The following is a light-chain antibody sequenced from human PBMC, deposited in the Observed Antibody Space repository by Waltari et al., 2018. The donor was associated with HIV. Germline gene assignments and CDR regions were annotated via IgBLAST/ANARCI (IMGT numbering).Light chain of an antibody. CDR3: MQTIQTYT. CDR2: VGS. J-gene: IGKJ2*01. CDR1: QSLLPSNRYNY. V-gene: IGKV2-28*01. Sequence: EMLLTQSPLSLPVTPGEQASISCRSSQSLLPSNRYNYWDWYRQKPGQSPQLLIDVGSNRAAGVPDRISGSGSGTDSTLKSSRVDDEYVVFYYCMQTIQTYTFGQGTKLEIK.